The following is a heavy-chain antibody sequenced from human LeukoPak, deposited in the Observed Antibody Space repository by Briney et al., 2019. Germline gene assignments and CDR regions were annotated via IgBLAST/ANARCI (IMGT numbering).Heavy chain of an antibody. J-gene: IGHJ1*01. D-gene: IGHD3-3*01. Sequence: GGSLRLSCAASGFTFSSYAMSWVRQAPGKGLEWVSAISGSGGSTYYADSVKGRFTISRDNSKNTLYLQMNSLRAEDTAVYYCAKDLALWSGYYIRYFQHWGQGTLVTVSS. CDR1: GFTFSSYA. CDR3: AKDLALWSGYYIRYFQH. CDR2: ISGSGGST. V-gene: IGHV3-23*01.